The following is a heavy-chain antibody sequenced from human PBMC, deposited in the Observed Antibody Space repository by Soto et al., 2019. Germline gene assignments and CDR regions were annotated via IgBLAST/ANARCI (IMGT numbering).Heavy chain of an antibody. Sequence: SETLSLTCTVAGGSIRSHYWSWIRQPPGKGLEWIGYIYYSGSTNYNPSLKSRVTVSVDTSKNQFSLKLSSVTAADTAVYYCERDHDSSGWYFEYWGQGTLVTVSS. CDR3: ERDHDSSGWYFEY. D-gene: IGHD6-19*01. V-gene: IGHV4-59*11. CDR2: IYYSGST. J-gene: IGHJ4*02. CDR1: GGSIRSHY.